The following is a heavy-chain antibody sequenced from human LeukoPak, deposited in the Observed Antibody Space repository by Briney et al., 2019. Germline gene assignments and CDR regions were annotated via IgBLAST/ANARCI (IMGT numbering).Heavy chain of an antibody. CDR1: GFSFRTYA. V-gene: IGHV3-64D*06. D-gene: IGHD2/OR15-2a*01. CDR2: ISSNGDNT. Sequence: PGGSLRLSCSASGFSFRTYAIHWVRQAPGKRLEYVSAISSNGDNTYYGGSVKGRFTISRDNSKNTLYLQMSSLRAEDTAVYYCVRISMGYYDYWGQGTLVTVSS. CDR3: VRISMGYYDY. J-gene: IGHJ4*02.